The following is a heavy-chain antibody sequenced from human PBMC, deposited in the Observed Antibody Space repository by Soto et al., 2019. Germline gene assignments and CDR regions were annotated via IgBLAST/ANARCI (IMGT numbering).Heavy chain of an antibody. Sequence: QVQLQESGPGLVKPSGTLSLTCAVSGVSISSHDWWTWVRQPPGKGLEWIGESHQSGNTNYNSSLESRVTISVDKSQNQFALKLTSVTVADTAVYYCATRDSSRFYWGQGTRVTVSS. D-gene: IGHD6-13*01. CDR2: SHQSGNT. CDR3: ATRDSSRFY. J-gene: IGHJ4*02. V-gene: IGHV4-4*02. CDR1: GVSISSHDW.